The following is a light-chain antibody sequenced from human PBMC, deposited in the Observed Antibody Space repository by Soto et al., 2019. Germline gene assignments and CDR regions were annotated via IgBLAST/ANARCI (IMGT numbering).Light chain of an antibody. CDR3: SSYTTNSTVV. Sequence: QSVLTQPASVSGSPGQSITISCIGTSSDVGAYNYVSWYQQHPGRAPKLMIHDVSNRPSGVSNRFSGSKSGNTASLTISGLQAEDEADYYCSSYTTNSTVVFGGGTKLTVL. CDR2: DVS. V-gene: IGLV2-14*03. J-gene: IGLJ2*01. CDR1: SSDVGAYNY.